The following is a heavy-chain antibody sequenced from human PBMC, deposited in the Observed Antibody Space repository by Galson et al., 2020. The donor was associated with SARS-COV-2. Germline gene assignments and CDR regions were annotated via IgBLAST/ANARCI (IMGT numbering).Heavy chain of an antibody. V-gene: IGHV3-74*01. CDR1: GFTFSSYW. Sequence: GESLKISCAASGFTFSSYWMXXXXXXXXXXXXXXXXINSDGSSTSYADSVKGRFTISRDNAKNTLYLQMNSLRAEDTAVYYCAREDGGAFDIWGQGTMVTVSS. J-gene: IGHJ3*02. CDR3: AREDGGAFDI. CDR2: INSDGSST.